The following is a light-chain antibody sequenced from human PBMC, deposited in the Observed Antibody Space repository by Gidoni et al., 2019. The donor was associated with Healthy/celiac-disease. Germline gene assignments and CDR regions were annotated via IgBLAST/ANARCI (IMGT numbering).Light chain of an antibody. J-gene: IGKJ1*01. CDR3: QQYYSTPWT. Sequence: DIQMTQSPSSLSASVGDRVTITCRASQGLSDSLAWYQQKPGKAPRLLLFGASRLESGIPSRFSGSGSETDYTLTISSLQPEDFATYYCQQYYSTPWTFGQGTKVEIK. CDR1: QGLSDS. V-gene: IGKV1-NL1*01. CDR2: GAS.